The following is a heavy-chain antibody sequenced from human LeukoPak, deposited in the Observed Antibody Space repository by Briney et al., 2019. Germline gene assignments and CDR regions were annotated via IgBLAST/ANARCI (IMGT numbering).Heavy chain of an antibody. CDR2: IYYSGST. V-gene: IGHV4-59*12. Sequence: SETLSLTCTVSGGSISSYYWSWIRQPPGKGLEWIGYIYYSGSTNYNPSLKRRVTISVDTSKNQFSLKVSSVTAADTAVYYCARVFDSGSQAYFYYLDVWGKGTTVTIFS. CDR3: ARVFDSGSQAYFYYLDV. D-gene: IGHD3-10*01. J-gene: IGHJ6*03. CDR1: GGSISSYY.